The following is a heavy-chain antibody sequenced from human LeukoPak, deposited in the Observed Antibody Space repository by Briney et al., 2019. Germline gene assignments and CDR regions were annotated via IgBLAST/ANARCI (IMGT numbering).Heavy chain of an antibody. J-gene: IGHJ5*02. Sequence: QPGGSLRLSCEASGFIFSSYEMNWVRQAPGKGLEWVGRTRNKANSYTTEYAASVKGRFTISRDDSKNSLFLQMNSLKTEDTAVYYCTRHHDSSGYYDYYWFDPWGQGTLVTVSS. D-gene: IGHD3-22*01. CDR2: TRNKANSYTT. CDR1: GFIFSSYE. V-gene: IGHV3-72*01. CDR3: TRHHDSSGYYDYYWFDP.